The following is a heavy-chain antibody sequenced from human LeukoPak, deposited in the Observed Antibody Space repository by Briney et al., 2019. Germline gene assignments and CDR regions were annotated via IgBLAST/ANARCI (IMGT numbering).Heavy chain of an antibody. CDR2: MNPNSGNS. D-gene: IGHD3-22*01. CDR1: GYTFTSYD. Sequence: ASVKVSCKASGYTFTSYDINWVRQATGQGLEWMGWMNPNSGNSGSAQKFQGRVTMTMNTSISTAYMELSGLRSDDTAVYYCAREGSSGYSIDPWGQGTLVTISS. V-gene: IGHV1-8*01. J-gene: IGHJ5*02. CDR3: AREGSSGYSIDP.